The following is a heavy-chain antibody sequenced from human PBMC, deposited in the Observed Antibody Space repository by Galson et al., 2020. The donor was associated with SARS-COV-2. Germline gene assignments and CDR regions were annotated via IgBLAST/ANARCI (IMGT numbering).Heavy chain of an antibody. CDR3: ARHEYATYCSGVCCL. D-gene: IGHD2-15*01. CDR2: IYYTGRS. V-gene: IGHV4-39*01. CDR1: GGSISSSSYY. Sequence: ETSETLSLTCTVSGGSISSSSYYWGYIRKPPGKGLEWIGTIYYTGRSQYNPSLKSRVTISVDTSKNQFSLRLSSVTAADTAVYYCARHEYATYCSGVCCLWARGTRVTFAS. J-gene: IGHJ2*01.